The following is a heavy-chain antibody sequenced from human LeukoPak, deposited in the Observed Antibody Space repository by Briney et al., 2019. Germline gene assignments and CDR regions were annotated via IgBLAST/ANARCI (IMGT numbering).Heavy chain of an antibody. Sequence: GGSLRLSCAASGFTVSSNYMSWVRQAPGKGLEWVSVIYSGGSTYYADSVKGRFTISRHNSKNTLYLQMNSLRAEDTTVYYCNIVVVVAALHQFDYWGQGTLVTVSS. CDR1: GFTVSSNY. V-gene: IGHV3-53*04. CDR3: NIVVVVAALHQFDY. J-gene: IGHJ4*02. CDR2: IYSGGST. D-gene: IGHD2-15*01.